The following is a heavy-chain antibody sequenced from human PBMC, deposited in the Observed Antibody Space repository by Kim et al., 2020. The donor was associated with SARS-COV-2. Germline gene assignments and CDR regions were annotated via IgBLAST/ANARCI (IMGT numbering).Heavy chain of an antibody. J-gene: IGHJ6*02. CDR1: GFTFGDYA. CDR2: IRSKAYGGTT. V-gene: IGHV3-49*03. Sequence: GGSLRLSCTASGFTFGDYAMSWFRQAPGKGLEWVGFIRSKAYGGTTEYAASVKGRFTISRDDSKSIAYLQMNSLKTEDTAVYYCTRAEVAYCGGDCYSGIDYYYYGMDVWGQGTTVTVSS. CDR3: TRAEVAYCGGDCYSGIDYYYYGMDV. D-gene: IGHD2-21*02.